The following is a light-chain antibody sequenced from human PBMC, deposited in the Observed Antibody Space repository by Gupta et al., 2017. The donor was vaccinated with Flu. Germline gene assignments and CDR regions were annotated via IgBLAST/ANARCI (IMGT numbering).Light chain of an antibody. V-gene: IGKV4-1*01. CDR3: QQYYSTPQT. CDR2: WAP. CDR1: QSVLYSSNNKNY. J-gene: IGKJ1*01. Sequence: DIVMSQSPDSLAVSLGERATINCKSSQSVLYSSNNKNYLAWYQQKPGQPPKLLIYWAPTRESGVPDRFSGSGSGTDFTLTISSLQAEDVAAYYCQQYYSTPQTFGQGTKVEIK.